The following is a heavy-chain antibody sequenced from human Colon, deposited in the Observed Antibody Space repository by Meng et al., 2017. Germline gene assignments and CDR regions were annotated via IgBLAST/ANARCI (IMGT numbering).Heavy chain of an antibody. Sequence: EVQRVESGGGLGQTGGYLRLSCAASGFTFSSYAMSWVRQAPGKGLEWVSAISRTGGSTFYADSVKGRFTISRDNFKNTVYLQVNSLRAEDTAVYYCARDYLWAFDHWGQGTLVTVSS. D-gene: IGHD3-16*01. CDR3: ARDYLWAFDH. CDR1: GFTFSSYA. V-gene: IGHV3-23*04. CDR2: ISRTGGST. J-gene: IGHJ4*02.